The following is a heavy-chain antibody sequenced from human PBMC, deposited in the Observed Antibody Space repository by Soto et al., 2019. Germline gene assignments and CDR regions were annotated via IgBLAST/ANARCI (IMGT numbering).Heavy chain of an antibody. V-gene: IGHV4-39*01. CDR2: IYYIGIT. Sequence: QLQLQESGPGLVKPSETLSLTCTVSGGSISSRNCYWGWVRQPPGKGLEWIGSIYYIGITYYNPSLQSRVTISVDTSKNQYSLQQSSVTAADTAVYYCASLIDFYYYMDVWGKGTTVTVSS. CDR3: ASLIDFYYYMDV. J-gene: IGHJ6*03. CDR1: GGSISSRNCY.